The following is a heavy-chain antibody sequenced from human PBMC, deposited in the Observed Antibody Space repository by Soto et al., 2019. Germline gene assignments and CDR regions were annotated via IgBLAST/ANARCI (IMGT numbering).Heavy chain of an antibody. J-gene: IGHJ6*02. Sequence: QVQLVESGGGVVQPGRSLRLSCAASGFTFSSYGMHWVRQAPGKGLEWVAVISYDGSNKYYADSVKGRFTSSRDNSKNTLYLQMNSLSAEDTAVYYCAKDTGLRYFDWFSKGYYYYGMDVWGQGTTVTVSS. D-gene: IGHD3-9*01. CDR3: AKDTGLRYFDWFSKGYYYYGMDV. CDR1: GFTFSSYG. V-gene: IGHV3-30*18. CDR2: ISYDGSNK.